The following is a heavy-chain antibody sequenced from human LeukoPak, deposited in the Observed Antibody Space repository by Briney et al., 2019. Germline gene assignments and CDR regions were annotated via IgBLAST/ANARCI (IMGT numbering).Heavy chain of an antibody. CDR1: GGTFSSYA. Sequence: SVKVSCKASGGTFSSYAISWVRQAPGQGLEWMGGIIPIFGTANYAQKFQGRVTITTDESTSTAYMELSSLRSEDTAVYYCARGGGVGYYDSSGLDYWGQGTLVTVSS. J-gene: IGHJ4*02. D-gene: IGHD3-22*01. CDR3: ARGGGVGYYDSSGLDY. V-gene: IGHV1-69*05. CDR2: IIPIFGTA.